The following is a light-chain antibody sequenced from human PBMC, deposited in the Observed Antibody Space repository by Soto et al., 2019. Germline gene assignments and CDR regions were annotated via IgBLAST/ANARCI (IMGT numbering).Light chain of an antibody. CDR1: QSVSSY. Sequence: EIVLTQSPLTLSLSPGERATVSCRASQSVSSYFAWYQQKPGQAPRLLIYDASTRAAGIPARFSGSGSGTDFTLPISSLEPEDLAVYYCQQRSDWPLTFGGGTKVEIK. J-gene: IGKJ4*02. CDR2: DAS. V-gene: IGKV3-11*01. CDR3: QQRSDWPLT.